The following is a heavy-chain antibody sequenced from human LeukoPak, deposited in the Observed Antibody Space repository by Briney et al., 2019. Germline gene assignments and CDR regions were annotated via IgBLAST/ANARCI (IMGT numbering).Heavy chain of an antibody. D-gene: IGHD6-13*01. CDR3: TRVIAAAGTGYNWFDP. J-gene: IGHJ5*02. V-gene: IGHV3-73*01. Sequence: GGSLRLSCAASGFTFSGSAMHWVRQASEKGLEWVGRIRSKANSYATAYAASVKGRFTISRDDSKNTAYLQMNSLKTEDTAVYYCTRVIAAAGTGYNWFDPWGQGTLVTVSS. CDR1: GFTFSGSA. CDR2: IRSKANSYAT.